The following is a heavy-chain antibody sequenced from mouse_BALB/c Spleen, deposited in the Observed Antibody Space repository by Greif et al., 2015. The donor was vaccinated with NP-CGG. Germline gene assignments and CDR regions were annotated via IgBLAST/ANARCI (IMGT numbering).Heavy chain of an antibody. CDR1: GYTFTDYN. Sequence: EVQLQQSGPELVKPGASVKTSCKASGYTFTDYNMHWVKQSHGESLEWIGYIYPYNDGTGYSQKFKSKATLTVDNSSSTAYIELLSLTSEVFAVYYCAILFPYYVDYWCQGTPLTVSS. CDR3: AILFPYYVDY. CDR2: IYPYNDGT. J-gene: IGHJ2*01. V-gene: IGHV1S29*02.